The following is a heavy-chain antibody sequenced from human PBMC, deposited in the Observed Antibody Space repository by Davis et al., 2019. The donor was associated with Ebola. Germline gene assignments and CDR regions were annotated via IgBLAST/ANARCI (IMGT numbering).Heavy chain of an antibody. CDR3: ARQARVDV. CDR1: GFTFSSHS. CDR2: ISGSASST. J-gene: IGHJ6*02. V-gene: IGHV3-48*03. Sequence: GESLKISCAASGFTFSSHSMIWVRQAPGKGLEWLSYISGSASSTSYADSVKGRFSISRDNAKNSLYLQMNSLRVEDTAVYYCARQARVDVWGQGTTVTVSS.